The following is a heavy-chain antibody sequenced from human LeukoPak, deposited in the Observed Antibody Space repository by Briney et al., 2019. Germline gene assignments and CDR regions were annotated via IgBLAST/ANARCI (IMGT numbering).Heavy chain of an antibody. CDR3: VSRGDPSIFHYFDF. J-gene: IGHJ4*02. CDR2: ISGNGRTT. CDR1: GFTFSSHA. V-gene: IGHV3-23*01. Sequence: GGSLRLSCTGSGFTFSSHAMTWVRQAPGKGPEWASSISGNGRTTYYSDSVRGRFTISRDNSKNTLYLHMNSLRADDTAVYYCVSRGDPSIFHYFDFWGQGTLVTVSS. D-gene: IGHD3-10*01.